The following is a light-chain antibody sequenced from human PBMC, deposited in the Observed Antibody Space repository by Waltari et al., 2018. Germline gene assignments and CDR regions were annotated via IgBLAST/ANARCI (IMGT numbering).Light chain of an antibody. CDR3: QQSGGSPFT. CDR1: QSIPSNY. CDR2: IAS. Sequence: IVLTQSPGTLSLSPGVRATLSCRASQSIPSNYLAWYQQRPGRAPRLLIYIASSRATGIPDRFSGSGSGTDFTLTISRLEPEDFAVYYCQQSGGSPFTFGPGTTVDI. V-gene: IGKV3-20*01. J-gene: IGKJ3*01.